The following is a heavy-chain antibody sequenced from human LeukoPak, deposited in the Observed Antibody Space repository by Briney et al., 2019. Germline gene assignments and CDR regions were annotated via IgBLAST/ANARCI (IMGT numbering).Heavy chain of an antibody. J-gene: IGHJ4*02. D-gene: IGHD1-26*01. V-gene: IGHV3-23*01. Sequence: GGSLRLSCAGSGFTFSSYAMSWVRQAPGKGLEWVSAMSADGGSTYYADSVKGRFTISRDNSKNTLYLQMNSLRAEDTAVYYCAKVGMLGAAVDYWGQGTLVTVSS. CDR2: MSADGGST. CDR1: GFTFSSYA. CDR3: AKVGMLGAAVDY.